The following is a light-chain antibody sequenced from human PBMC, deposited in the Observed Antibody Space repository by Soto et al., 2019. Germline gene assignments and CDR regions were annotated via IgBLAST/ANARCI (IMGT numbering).Light chain of an antibody. Sequence: EIVLTQSPGTLSLSPGERATLSCRASQSLSRNHLGWYLAWYQQNPGQTPRLLIYGTSYRATGIPDRFSGVGSGTEFTITISRLEPEDFTVYYCQQYGISPPITFGQGTRLEIK. CDR1: QSLSRNHLGWY. V-gene: IGKV3-20*01. CDR3: QQYGISPPIT. J-gene: IGKJ5*01. CDR2: GTS.